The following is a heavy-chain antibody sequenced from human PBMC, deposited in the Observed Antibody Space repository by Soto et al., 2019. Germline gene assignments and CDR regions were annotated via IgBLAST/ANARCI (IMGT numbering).Heavy chain of an antibody. D-gene: IGHD3-22*01. J-gene: IGHJ3*02. CDR2: IYYSGST. V-gene: IGHV4-39*01. CDR3: ASLVVVPTSSVGAFDI. Sequence: SETLSLTCTVSGGSISSSSYYWGWIRQPPGKGLEWIGSIYYSGSTYYNPSLKSRVTISVDTSKNQFSLKLSSVTAADTAVYYCASLVVVPTSSVGAFDIWGQGTMVTVS. CDR1: GGSISSSSYY.